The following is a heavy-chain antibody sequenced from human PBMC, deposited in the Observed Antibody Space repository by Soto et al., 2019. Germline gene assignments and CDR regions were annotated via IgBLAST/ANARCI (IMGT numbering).Heavy chain of an antibody. CDR3: ASTMVRGFEP. J-gene: IGHJ5*02. D-gene: IGHD3-10*01. Sequence: SLRHSWSSSLFTFSSYWMHLVRQAPVKGLVWVSRINSDGSSTSYADSVKGRFTISRDNAKNTLYLQMNSLRAEDTAVYYCASTMVRGFEPWGQGTLVTVSS. CDR1: LFTFSSYW. CDR2: INSDGSST. V-gene: IGHV3-74*01.